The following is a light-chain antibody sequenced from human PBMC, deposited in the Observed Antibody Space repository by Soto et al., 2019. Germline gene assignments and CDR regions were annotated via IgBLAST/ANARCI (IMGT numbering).Light chain of an antibody. V-gene: IGLV1-47*02. CDR3: AAWDDSSWV. CDR1: SSNIGSNY. Sequence: QSVLTQPPSASGTPGQRVTISCSGSSSNIGSNYVYWYQQLPGTAPKLLIYSNNQRPSGVPDRFSGSKSGTSASLAIGGLRSEDEADYYCAAWDDSSWVFGGGTKLTVL. CDR2: SNN. J-gene: IGLJ3*02.